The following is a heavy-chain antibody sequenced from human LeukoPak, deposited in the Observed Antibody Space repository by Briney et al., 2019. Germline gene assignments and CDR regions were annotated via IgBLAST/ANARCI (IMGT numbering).Heavy chain of an antibody. V-gene: IGHV3-21*01. CDR1: GFTFSSYS. J-gene: IGHJ4*02. CDR2: ISSSSSYI. Sequence: PGGSLRLSCAASGFTFSSYSMNWVRQAPGKGLEWVSSISSSSSYIYYADSVKGRFTISRDNAKNSLYLQMNSLRAEDTAVYYCAREAELYYYDSSGYCDYWGQGTLVTVSS. D-gene: IGHD3-22*01. CDR3: AREAELYYYDSSGYCDY.